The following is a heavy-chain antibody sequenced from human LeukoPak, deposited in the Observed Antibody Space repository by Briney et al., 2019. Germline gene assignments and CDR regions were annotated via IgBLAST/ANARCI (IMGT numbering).Heavy chain of an antibody. J-gene: IGHJ4*02. CDR1: VYTFPDYY. CDR3: ARAMSRKDVDY. V-gene: IGHV1-2*02. CDR2: IDPDNGGT. Sequence: GASDKVSCKTSVYTFPDYYIHWVRQAPGQGLEWMEWIDPDNGGTNYAQKFQGRVTMTWDTSISTAYMELSRLTSDDTALYYCARAMSRKDVDYWAQGTLVTVSS.